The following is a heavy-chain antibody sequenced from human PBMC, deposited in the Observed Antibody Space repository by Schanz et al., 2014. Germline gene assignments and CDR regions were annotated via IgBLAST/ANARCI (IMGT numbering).Heavy chain of an antibody. CDR3: AKDAENTAMITDYFDY. V-gene: IGHV3-23*01. CDR2: ISGSGGNT. CDR1: GFSFTTYA. Sequence: EVQLLESGGGLVQPGGSLRLSCASSGFSFTTYAMSWVRQAPGKGLEWVSIISGSGGNTYYADAVRGRFTISRDNSKTTGYLQMNSLRAEDTAVYYGAKDAENTAMITDYFDYWGQGTLVAVSS. D-gene: IGHD5-18*01. J-gene: IGHJ4*02.